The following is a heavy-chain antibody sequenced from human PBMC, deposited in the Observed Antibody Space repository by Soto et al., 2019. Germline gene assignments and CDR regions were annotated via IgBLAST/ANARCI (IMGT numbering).Heavy chain of an antibody. CDR1: GFTFSSYA. J-gene: IGHJ6*02. V-gene: IGHV3-23*01. D-gene: IGHD6-6*01. Sequence: VGSLRLSGAASGFTFSSYAMSWVRQAPGTGLEWVSSISGGGGGTYYADSVKGRFTISRDNSKNTLFLQMNSLRADDTAIYYCAKDSGSSSWDYFFYGMDVWGQGTTVTVSS. CDR3: AKDSGSSSWDYFFYGMDV. CDR2: ISGGGGGT.